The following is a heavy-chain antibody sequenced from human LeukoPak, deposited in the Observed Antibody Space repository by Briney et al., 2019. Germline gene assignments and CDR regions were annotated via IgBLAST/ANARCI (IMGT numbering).Heavy chain of an antibody. CDR2: IRRVPTDL. CDR3: ARRARDFGDSHAFDV. CDR1: GLTLSDTN. J-gene: IGHJ3*01. Sequence: GGSLRLSCVASGLTLSDTNLAWIREAPGEGLEWISYIRRVPTDLYYADSVKGRFTITRDNAKNSLYLQMSSLRAEDTANYYCARRARDFGDSHAFDVWGQGTMVTVSS. D-gene: IGHD4-17*01. V-gene: IGHV3-11*01.